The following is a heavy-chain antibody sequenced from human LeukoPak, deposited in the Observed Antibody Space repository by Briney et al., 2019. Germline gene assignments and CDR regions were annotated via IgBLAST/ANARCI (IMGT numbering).Heavy chain of an antibody. J-gene: IGHJ4*02. Sequence: GGSLRLSCAASGFTFSSYWMHWVRQAPGKGLVWVSRINSDGRSTSYADSVKGRFTISRDNAKNTLYLQMNSLRAEDTAVYYCARAIAVAGRYYFDYWGQGTLVTVAS. V-gene: IGHV3-74*01. CDR1: GFTFSSYW. CDR3: ARAIAVAGRYYFDY. D-gene: IGHD6-19*01. CDR2: INSDGRST.